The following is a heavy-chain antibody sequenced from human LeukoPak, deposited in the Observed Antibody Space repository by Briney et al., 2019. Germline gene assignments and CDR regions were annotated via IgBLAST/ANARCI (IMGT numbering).Heavy chain of an antibody. CDR2: INPNSGGT. J-gene: IGHJ4*02. CDR1: GYTFTGYY. CDR3: ARVSRYCSSTSCYQPYFDY. V-gene: IGHV1-2*02. D-gene: IGHD2-2*01. Sequence: ASVKVSCKASGYTFTGYYMHWVRQDPGQGLEWMGWINPNSGGTNYAQKFQGRVTMTRDTSISTAYMELSRLRSDNTAVYYCARVSRYCSSTSCYQPYFDYWGQGTLVTVSS.